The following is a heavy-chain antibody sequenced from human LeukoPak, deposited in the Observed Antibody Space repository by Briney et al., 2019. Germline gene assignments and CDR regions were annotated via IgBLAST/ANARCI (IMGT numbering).Heavy chain of an antibody. CDR2: IYTSGST. CDR1: GGSISSGSYY. CDR3: AREANPPGSFFDY. Sequence: SETLSLTCTVSGGSISSGSYYWNWIRQPAGKGLEWIGRIYTSGSTNYNPSLKSRVTISVDTSKNQFSLKLSSVTAADTAVYYCAREANPPGSFFDYWGQGTLVTVSP. D-gene: IGHD6-6*01. V-gene: IGHV4-61*02. J-gene: IGHJ4*02.